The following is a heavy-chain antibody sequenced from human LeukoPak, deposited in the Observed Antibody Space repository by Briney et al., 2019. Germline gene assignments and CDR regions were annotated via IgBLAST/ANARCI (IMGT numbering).Heavy chain of an antibody. CDR1: GYTFTTYG. CDR3: ARIVVPAAILFYGMDV. CDR2: INPNSGGT. J-gene: IGHJ6*02. V-gene: IGHV1-2*02. Sequence: ASVKVSCKASGYTFTTYGINWVRQATGQGLEWMGWINPNSGGTNYAQKFQGRVTMTRDTSISTAYMELSRLRSDDTAVYYCARIVVPAAILFYGMDVWGQGTTVTVSS. D-gene: IGHD2-2*02.